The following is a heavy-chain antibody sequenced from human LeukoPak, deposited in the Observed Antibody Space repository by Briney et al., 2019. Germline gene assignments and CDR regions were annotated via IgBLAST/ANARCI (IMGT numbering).Heavy chain of an antibody. CDR2: IWYDGSNK. Sequence: GGSLRLSCAASGFTFSSYGMHWVRQAPGKGLEWVAVIWYDGSNKYYADSVKGRFTFSRDNSKNTLYLQMNSLKAEDTAVYYCARDAGGSYYYYWGQGTLVTVSS. CDR3: ARDAGGSYYYY. V-gene: IGHV3-33*01. CDR1: GFTFSSYG. J-gene: IGHJ4*02. D-gene: IGHD3-10*01.